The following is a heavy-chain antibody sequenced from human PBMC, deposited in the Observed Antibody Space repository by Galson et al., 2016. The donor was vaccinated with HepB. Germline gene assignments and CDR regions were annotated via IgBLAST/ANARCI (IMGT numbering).Heavy chain of an antibody. D-gene: IGHD1-7*01. CDR2: IDPSDSYI. V-gene: IGHV5-10-1*01. J-gene: IGHJ6*02. CDR3: ARHVKYNWNYEAGVDV. CDR1: GYSFTSYW. Sequence: QSGAEVKKPGESLRISCKGSGYSFTSYWIIWVRQMPGKGLEWMGRIDPSDSYINYSPSFQGHVTISADKSLSTAYLQWNNLKASDTAMYYCARHVKYNWNYEAGVDVWGQGTTVIVSS.